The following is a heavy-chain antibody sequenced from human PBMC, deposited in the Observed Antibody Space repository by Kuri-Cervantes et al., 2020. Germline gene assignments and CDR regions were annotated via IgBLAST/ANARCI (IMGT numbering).Heavy chain of an antibody. D-gene: IGHD6-19*01. CDR2: ISGSGGST. J-gene: IGHJ5*02. CDR3: ARGRGAVARGANWFDP. V-gene: IGHV3-23*01. CDR1: GFTFSSYA. Sequence: GESLKISCTASGFTFSSYAMSWVRQAPGKGLEWVSAISGSGGSTYYADSVKGRFTISRDNSKNTLYLQMNSLRSEDTAVYYCARGRGAVARGANWFDPWGQGTLVTVSS.